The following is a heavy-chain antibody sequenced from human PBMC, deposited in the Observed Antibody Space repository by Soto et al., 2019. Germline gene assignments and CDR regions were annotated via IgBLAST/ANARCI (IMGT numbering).Heavy chain of an antibody. Sequence: LRLSCAASGFTFSSYWMHWVRQAPGKGLVWVSRINSDGSSTSYADSVKGRFTISRDNAKNTLYLQMNSLRAEDTAVYYCAQMRAYYYYGMDVWGQGTTVTVSS. CDR2: INSDGSST. CDR3: AQMRAYYYYGMDV. CDR1: GFTFSSYW. V-gene: IGHV3-74*01. J-gene: IGHJ6*02.